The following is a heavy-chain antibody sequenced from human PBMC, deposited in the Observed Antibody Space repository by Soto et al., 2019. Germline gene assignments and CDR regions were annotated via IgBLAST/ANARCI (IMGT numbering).Heavy chain of an antibody. CDR1: GFTFSSYA. V-gene: IGHV3-23*01. CDR3: AKDQGIAARPLGAFDI. Sequence: PGGSLRLSCAASGFTFSSYATSWVRQAPGKGLEWVSAISGSGGSTYYADSVKGRFTISRDNSKNTLYLQMNSLRAEDTAVYYCAKDQGIAARPLGAFDIWGQGTMVTVSS. CDR2: ISGSGGST. D-gene: IGHD6-6*01. J-gene: IGHJ3*02.